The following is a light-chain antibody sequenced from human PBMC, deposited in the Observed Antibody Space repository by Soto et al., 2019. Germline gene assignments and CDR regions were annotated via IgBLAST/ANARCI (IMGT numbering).Light chain of an antibody. Sequence: EIVLTQSPATLSLSPGERATLSCRASQSVSNYLAWYQQKPGQAPRLLIYDASNRATGIPARFSGSGSGTDFTLTISSLEPDDFAVYYCQQRSNLPLLTFGGGTKVEIK. CDR1: QSVSNY. J-gene: IGKJ4*02. CDR3: QQRSNLPLLT. CDR2: DAS. V-gene: IGKV3-11*01.